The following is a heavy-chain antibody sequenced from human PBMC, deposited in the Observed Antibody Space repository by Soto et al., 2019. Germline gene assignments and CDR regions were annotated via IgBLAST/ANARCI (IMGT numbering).Heavy chain of an antibody. CDR1: GYTFTSYD. CDR3: ARAQFSAPRAGTDY. J-gene: IGHJ4*02. D-gene: IGHD1-1*01. Sequence: ASVKVSCKASGYTFTSYDINWVRQATGQGLEWMGWMNPNSGNTGYAQKFQGRVTMTRNTSMSTVYMELSSLRSEDTAVYYCARAQFSAPRAGTDYWGQGTLVTVSS. CDR2: MNPNSGNT. V-gene: IGHV1-8*01.